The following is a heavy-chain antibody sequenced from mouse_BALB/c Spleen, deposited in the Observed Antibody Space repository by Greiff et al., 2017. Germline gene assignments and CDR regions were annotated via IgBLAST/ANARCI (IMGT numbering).Heavy chain of an antibody. CDR2: LSSGGSYT. D-gene: IGHD2-3*01. CDR3: ARTLYDGYYGFAY. J-gene: IGHJ3*01. Sequence: EVQLVESGGDLVKPGGSLKLSCAASGFTFSSYGMSWVRQTPDKRLEWVATLSSGGSYTYYPDSVKGRFTISRDNAKNTLYLQKSSLTSEDTAMYCCARTLYDGYYGFAYWGQGTLVTVSA. V-gene: IGHV5-6*01. CDR1: GFTFSSYG.